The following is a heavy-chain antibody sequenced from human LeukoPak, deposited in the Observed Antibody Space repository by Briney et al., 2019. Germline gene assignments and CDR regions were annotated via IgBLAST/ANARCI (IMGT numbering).Heavy chain of an antibody. CDR1: GGSISSYY. CDR2: IYTSGST. J-gene: IGHJ6*02. Sequence: SETLSLTCTVSGGSISSYYWSWIRQPAGKGLEWIGRIYTSGSTNYNPSLKSRVTMSVDTSKNQFSLKLSSVTAADTAVYYCAGGVAVAGASYYYYGMDVWGQGTTVTVSS. V-gene: IGHV4-4*07. D-gene: IGHD6-19*01. CDR3: AGGVAVAGASYYYYGMDV.